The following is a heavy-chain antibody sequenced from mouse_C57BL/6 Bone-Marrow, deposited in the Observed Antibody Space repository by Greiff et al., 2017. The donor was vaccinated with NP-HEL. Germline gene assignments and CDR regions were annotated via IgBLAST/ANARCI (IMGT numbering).Heavy chain of an antibody. V-gene: IGHV5-4*03. CDR2: ISDGGSYT. J-gene: IGHJ2*01. CDR3: ARVMVTTKDYFDY. CDR1: GFTFSSYA. D-gene: IGHD2-2*01. Sequence: EVKLMESGGGLVKPGGSLKLSCAASGFTFSSYAMSWVRQTPEKRLEWVATISDGGSYTYYPDNVKGRFTISRDNAKNNLYLQMSHLKSEDTAMYYCARVMVTTKDYFDYWGQGTTLTVSS.